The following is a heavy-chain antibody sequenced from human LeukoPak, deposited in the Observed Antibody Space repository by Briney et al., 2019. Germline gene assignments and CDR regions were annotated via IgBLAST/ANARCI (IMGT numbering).Heavy chain of an antibody. D-gene: IGHD3-22*01. Sequence: SETLSLTCTVSGASISGYSWNWIRQPAGKGLEWIGRIYTSGSTKYNTSLKSRVTMSVDTSKNQFSLKLSSVTAAVTAVYYCARATSGHYYYFDYWGQGTLVTVSS. V-gene: IGHV4-4*07. CDR1: GASISGYS. CDR2: IYTSGST. CDR3: ARATSGHYYYFDY. J-gene: IGHJ4*02.